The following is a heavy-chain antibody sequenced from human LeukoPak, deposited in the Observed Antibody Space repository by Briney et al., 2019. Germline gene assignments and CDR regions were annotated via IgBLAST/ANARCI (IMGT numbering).Heavy chain of an antibody. J-gene: IGHJ4*02. CDR3: ARGTYYYDSSGYYGLDY. Sequence: ASVKVSCKASGYTFTSYYMHWVRQAPGQGLEWMGIINPSGGSTSYAQKFQGRVTMTRDTSTSTVYMELSSLRSEDTAVYYCARGTYYYDSSGYYGLDYWGQGTLVTVSS. CDR2: INPSGGST. CDR1: GYTFTSYY. V-gene: IGHV1-46*01. D-gene: IGHD3-22*01.